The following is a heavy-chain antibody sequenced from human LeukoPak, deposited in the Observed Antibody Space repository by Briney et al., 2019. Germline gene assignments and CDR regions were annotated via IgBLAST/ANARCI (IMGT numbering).Heavy chain of an antibody. CDR1: GYSISSGYY. Sequence: SETLSLTCTVSGYSISSGYYWGWIRQPPGKGLEWIGSIYHSGSTYYNPSLKSRVTISVDTSKNQFSLKLSSVTAADTAVYYCARATDITAYLDVWGQGTTVTVSS. V-gene: IGHV4-38-2*02. CDR2: IYHSGST. CDR3: ARATDITAYLDV. J-gene: IGHJ6*02. D-gene: IGHD1-20*01.